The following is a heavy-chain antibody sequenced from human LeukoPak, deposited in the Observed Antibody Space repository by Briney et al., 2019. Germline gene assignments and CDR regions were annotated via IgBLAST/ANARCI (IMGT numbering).Heavy chain of an antibody. D-gene: IGHD6-19*01. CDR1: GGSISSYY. CDR2: VYYSGST. V-gene: IGHV4-59*01. J-gene: IGHJ5*02. CDR3: ARESRAVAGTSPYNWFDP. Sequence: SETLSLTCTVSGGSISSYYWSWIRQPPGKGLERIGYVYYSGSTNYNPSLTSRVTISVDTSKNQFSLKLSSVTAAYTAVYYWARESRAVAGTSPYNWFDPWGQGTLVTVSS.